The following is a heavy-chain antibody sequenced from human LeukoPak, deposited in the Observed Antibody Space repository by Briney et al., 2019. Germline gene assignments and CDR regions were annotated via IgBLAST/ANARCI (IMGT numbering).Heavy chain of an antibody. D-gene: IGHD1-26*01. J-gene: IGHJ3*02. Sequence: PGGSLRPSCAASGFTFSSYGMQWVRQAPGKGLEWVAFIRYDGSNKYYAGSVKGRFTISRDNSKNTLYLQMNSLRAEDTAVYYCAKLNRIVGAFGAFDIWGQGTMVTVSS. CDR1: GFTFSSYG. CDR3: AKLNRIVGAFGAFDI. V-gene: IGHV3-30*02. CDR2: IRYDGSNK.